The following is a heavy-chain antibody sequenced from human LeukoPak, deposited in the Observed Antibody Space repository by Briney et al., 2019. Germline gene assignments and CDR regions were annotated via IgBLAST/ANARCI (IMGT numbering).Heavy chain of an antibody. V-gene: IGHV4-31*03. CDR3: AREKASSWYAPYYYYGMDV. CDR1: GGSISSGGYY. Sequence: SQTLSLTCTVSGGSISSGGYYWSWIRQHPGTGLEWIGYIYYSGSTYYNPSLKSRVTISVDTSKNQFSLKLSSVTAADTAVYYCAREKASSWYAPYYYYGMDVWGQGTTVTVSS. D-gene: IGHD6-13*01. CDR2: IYYSGST. J-gene: IGHJ6*02.